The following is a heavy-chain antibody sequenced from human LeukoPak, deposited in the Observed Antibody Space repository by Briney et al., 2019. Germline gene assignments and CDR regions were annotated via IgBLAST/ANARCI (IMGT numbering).Heavy chain of an antibody. Sequence: GGSLRLSCAASGFTFSSSALSWVRQAPGKGLEWVSAISGSGSSTYYGDSVKGRFTISRDNSKNTLYLQMNSLRAEDTAVYYCAKDRGIAVAGTFYYWGQGTLVTVSS. CDR1: GFTFSSSA. CDR3: AKDRGIAVAGTFYY. J-gene: IGHJ4*02. V-gene: IGHV3-23*01. CDR2: ISGSGSST. D-gene: IGHD6-19*01.